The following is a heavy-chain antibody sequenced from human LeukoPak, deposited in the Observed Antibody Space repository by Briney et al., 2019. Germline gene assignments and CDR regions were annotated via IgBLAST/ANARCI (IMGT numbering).Heavy chain of an antibody. Sequence: SETLSLTCTVSGGSISSSYYYWGWIRQPPGKGLEWIGSIFYSGSTYYNPSLKSRVTISLDTSKNQFSLRLSSVTAADTAVYYCARHSAVTTFIFDYWGQGSLVSVSS. CDR1: GGSISSSYYY. J-gene: IGHJ4*02. CDR2: IFYSGST. V-gene: IGHV4-39*01. CDR3: ARHSAVTTFIFDY. D-gene: IGHD4-17*01.